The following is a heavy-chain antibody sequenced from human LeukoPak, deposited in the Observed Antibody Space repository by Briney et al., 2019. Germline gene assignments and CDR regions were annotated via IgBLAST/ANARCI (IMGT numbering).Heavy chain of an antibody. J-gene: IGHJ4*02. CDR2: ISGNT. CDR1: GFTSSSYA. CDR3: AKPEAGSYGYFDY. V-gene: IGHV3-23*01. Sequence: PGGSLRLSCAASGFTSSSYAMSWVRQAPGKGLEWVSSISGNTYYADSVKGRFTISRDNSKNTLYLQMNSLRAEDTAVYYCAKPEAGSYGYFDYWGQGTLVTVSS. D-gene: IGHD3-10*01.